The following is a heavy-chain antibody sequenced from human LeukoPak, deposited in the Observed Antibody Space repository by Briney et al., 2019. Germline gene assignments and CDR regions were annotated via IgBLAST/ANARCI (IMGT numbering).Heavy chain of an antibody. V-gene: IGHV3-7*01. CDR2: IKQDGSEK. CDR1: GFTFSSYW. D-gene: IGHD4-17*01. Sequence: GGSLRLSCAASGFTFSSYWMSWVRQAPGKGLEWVANIKQDGSEKYYVDSVKGRFTISRDNAKNSLYLQMNSLRAEDTAVYYCARVSTVATRRFGYWGQGTLVTVSS. CDR3: ARVSTVATRRFGY. J-gene: IGHJ4*02.